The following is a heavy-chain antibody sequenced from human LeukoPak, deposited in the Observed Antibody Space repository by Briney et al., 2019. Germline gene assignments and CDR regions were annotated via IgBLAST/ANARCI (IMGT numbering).Heavy chain of an antibody. CDR1: GYSISSGYY. CDR2: IYYSGST. D-gene: IGHD5-12*01. CDR3: AASGYVTNFDY. J-gene: IGHJ4*02. V-gene: IGHV4-59*01. Sequence: SETLSLTCTVSGYSISSGYYWGWIRQPPGKGLEWIGYIYYSGSTNYNPSLKSRVTISVDTSKNQFSLKLSSVTAADTAVYYCAASGYVTNFDYWGQGTLVTVSS.